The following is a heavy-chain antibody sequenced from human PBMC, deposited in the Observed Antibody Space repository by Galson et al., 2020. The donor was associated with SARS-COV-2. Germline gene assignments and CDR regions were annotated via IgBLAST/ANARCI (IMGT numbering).Heavy chain of an antibody. V-gene: IGHV4-39*01. CDR1: GGSISSSNSY. Sequence: SESLSLTCTAPGGSISSSNSYWGWIRQPPGKGLERIGTIHYSGSPSYSPSLKSRVTISIDTSKSQFSLKLDSVTAADTAVYYGARHVKWSGNAVAARFDYWGQGTLVTVSS. CDR3: ARHVKWSGNAVAARFDY. J-gene: IGHJ4*02. D-gene: IGHD6-19*01. CDR2: IHYSGSP.